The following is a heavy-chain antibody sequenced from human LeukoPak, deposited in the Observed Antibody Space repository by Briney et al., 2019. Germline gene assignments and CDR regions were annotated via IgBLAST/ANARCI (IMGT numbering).Heavy chain of an antibody. V-gene: IGHV4-31*03. CDR2: IYYSGST. J-gene: IGHJ4*02. CDR3: ARINYYDSRGIDY. D-gene: IGHD3-22*01. Sequence: PSETLSLTCTVSGGSISSGGYYWSWIRQHPGKGLEWIGYIYYSGSTYYNPSLKSRVTISVDTSKNQFSLKLSSVTAADTAVYYCARINYYDSRGIDYWGQGTLVTVSS. CDR1: GGSISSGGYY.